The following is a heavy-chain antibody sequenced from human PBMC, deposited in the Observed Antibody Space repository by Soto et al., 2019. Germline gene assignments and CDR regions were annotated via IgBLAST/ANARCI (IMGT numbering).Heavy chain of an antibody. V-gene: IGHV3-48*03. CDR2: TSSSGTTI. J-gene: IGHJ3*02. D-gene: IGHD2-15*01. Sequence: EVLLVESGGGLVQPGGSLRLSCAASGFILKNYEMNWVRQAPGKGLEWVSYTSSSGTTIYYADSVKGRFTISRDHAKNSLSLQMNSLRAEDTGLYYCARRVWDPLVVVASSRGAFDIWGQGTMVTVSS. CDR3: ARRVWDPLVVVASSRGAFDI. CDR1: GFILKNYE.